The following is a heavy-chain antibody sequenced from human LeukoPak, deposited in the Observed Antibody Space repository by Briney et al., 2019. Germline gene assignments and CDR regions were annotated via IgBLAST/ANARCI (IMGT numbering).Heavy chain of an antibody. CDR3: ARVGTPMVTIVAPYYMDV. V-gene: IGHV3-48*03. J-gene: IGHJ6*03. Sequence: GGSLRLSCAASGFTFSSYEMNWVRQAPGKGLEWVSYISSSGSTIYYADSVKGRFTISRDNAKNSLYLQMNSLRAEDTAVYYCARVGTPMVTIVAPYYMDVWGKGTTVTVSS. CDR2: ISSSGSTI. CDR1: GFTFSSYE. D-gene: IGHD5-18*01.